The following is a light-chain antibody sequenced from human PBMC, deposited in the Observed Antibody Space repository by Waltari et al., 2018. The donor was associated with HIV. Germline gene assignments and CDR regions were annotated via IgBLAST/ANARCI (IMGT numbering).Light chain of an antibody. CDR1: SSHVGGYNY. CDR2: EVS. Sequence: QSALTQPASVSGSPGQSITISCTGTSSHVGGYNYVAWYQQHPGKAPKLMIYEVSNRPSGVSNRFSGSKSGNTASLTISGLQAEDEADYYCSSYTSSSTVFGTGTKVTVL. V-gene: IGLV2-14*01. J-gene: IGLJ1*01. CDR3: SSYTSSSTV.